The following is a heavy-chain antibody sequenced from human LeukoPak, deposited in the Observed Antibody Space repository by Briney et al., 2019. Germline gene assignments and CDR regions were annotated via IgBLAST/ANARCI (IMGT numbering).Heavy chain of an antibody. J-gene: IGHJ4*02. Sequence: GGSRRLSCAASGLTFSSYGMHWVRQAPGKGLEWVAVIWYVGSNKYYADSVKGRFTISRDNSKNTLYLQMNSLRAEDTAVYYCARNLDYYGSGSYSQPDYWGQGTLVTVSS. CDR1: GLTFSSYG. D-gene: IGHD3-10*01. CDR3: ARNLDYYGSGSYSQPDY. CDR2: IWYVGSNK. V-gene: IGHV3-33*01.